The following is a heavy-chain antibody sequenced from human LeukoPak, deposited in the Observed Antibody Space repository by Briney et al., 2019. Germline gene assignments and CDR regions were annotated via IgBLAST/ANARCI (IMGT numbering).Heavy chain of an antibody. CDR3: ARERGYNGVFDY. J-gene: IGHJ4*02. D-gene: IGHD5-24*01. V-gene: IGHV3-30*03. CDR2: ISYDGSNK. CDR1: GFTFSSYG. Sequence: GGSLRLSCAASGFTFSSYGMHWVRQAPGKGLEWVAVISYDGSNKYYADSVKGRSTISRDNSKNTLYLQMNSLRAEDTAVYYCARERGYNGVFDYWGQGTLVTVSS.